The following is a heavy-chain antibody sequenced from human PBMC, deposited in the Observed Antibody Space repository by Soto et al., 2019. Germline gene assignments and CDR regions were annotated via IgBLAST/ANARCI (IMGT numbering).Heavy chain of an antibody. D-gene: IGHD6-13*01. V-gene: IGHV4-59*01. CDR3: AREGGSSWFDY. J-gene: IGHJ4*02. CDR1: SGSISSYY. Sequence: SETLSLTCTVSSGSISSYYWSWIRQPPGKGLEWIGYIYYSGSTNYNPSLKSRVTISVDTSKNQFSLKLSSVTAADTAVYYCAREGGSSWFDYWGQGTLVTVSS. CDR2: IYYSGST.